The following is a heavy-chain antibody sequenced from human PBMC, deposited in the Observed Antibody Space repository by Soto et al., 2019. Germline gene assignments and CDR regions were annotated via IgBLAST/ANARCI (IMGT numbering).Heavy chain of an antibody. V-gene: IGHV1-3*01. CDR1: GYTFTSYG. CDR2: INAGNGNT. D-gene: IGHD3-3*01. J-gene: IGHJ4*02. Sequence: ASVKVSCKASGYTFTSYGISWVRQAPGQRLEWMGWINAGNGNTKYSQKFQGRVTITRDTSASTAYMELSSLRSEDTAVYYCARERLALRLLAWGPGYWGQGTLVT. CDR3: ARERLALRLLAWGPGY.